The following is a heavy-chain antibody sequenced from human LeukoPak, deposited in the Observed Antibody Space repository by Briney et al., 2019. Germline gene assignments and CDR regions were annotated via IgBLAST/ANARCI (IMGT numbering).Heavy chain of an antibody. CDR2: IRSKSNSYAT. Sequence: PGGSLRLSCTASGFTFSGSAMHWVRQASGKRLEWVGRIRSKSNSYATAYAASVKGRFTISRDDSKNTAYLQMNGLRTEDTAVFYCTTGNDYGDVTLFDFWGRGTLVTVSS. CDR1: GFTFSGSA. D-gene: IGHD4-17*01. J-gene: IGHJ4*02. CDR3: TTGNDYGDVTLFDF. V-gene: IGHV3-73*01.